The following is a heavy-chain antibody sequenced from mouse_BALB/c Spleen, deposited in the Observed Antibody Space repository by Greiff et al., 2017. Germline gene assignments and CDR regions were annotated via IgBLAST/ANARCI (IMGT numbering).Heavy chain of an antibody. CDR3: DRENWVYDYDAGYAMDY. D-gene: IGHD2-4*01. Sequence: VKLVESGPGLVAPSQSLSITCTVSGFSLTGYGVNWVRQPPGKGLEWLGMIWGDGSTDYNSALKSRLSISKDNSKSQVFLKMNSLQTDDTARYYCDRENWVYDYDAGYAMDYWGQGTSVTVSS. CDR2: IWGDGST. CDR1: GFSLTGYG. J-gene: IGHJ4*01. V-gene: IGHV2-6-7*01.